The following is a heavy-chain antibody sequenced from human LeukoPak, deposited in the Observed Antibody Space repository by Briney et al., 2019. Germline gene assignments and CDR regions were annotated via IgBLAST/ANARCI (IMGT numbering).Heavy chain of an antibody. CDR2: INPSGGST. CDR3: ARDVISYYYDSSGSPIGSHFDY. D-gene: IGHD3-22*01. CDR1: GYTFTSNY. V-gene: IGHV1-46*01. J-gene: IGHJ4*03. Sequence: ASVKVSCKASGYTFTSNYIHWLRQAPGQGLEWMGLINPSGGSTSYAQKFQGRVTMTRDTSTSTVYMELSSLRSEDTAVYYCARDVISYYYDSSGSPIGSHFDYWGHGTLVTVSS.